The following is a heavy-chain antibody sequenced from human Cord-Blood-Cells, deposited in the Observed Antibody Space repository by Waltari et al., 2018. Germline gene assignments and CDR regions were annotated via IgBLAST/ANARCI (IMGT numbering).Heavy chain of an antibody. D-gene: IGHD5-12*01. V-gene: IGHV3-33*01. CDR1: GFTFSSYG. CDR2: VWYDRSNK. CDR3: ARGYSGYDPYYFDY. J-gene: IGHJ4*02. Sequence: QVQLVESGGGVVQPGRSLRLSCAASGFTFSSYGMHWVRQAPGKGLERVAVVWYDRSNKYYASSGKGRFTISRDNSKNALYLQMNSLRAEDTAVYYCARGYSGYDPYYFDYWGQGTLVTVSS.